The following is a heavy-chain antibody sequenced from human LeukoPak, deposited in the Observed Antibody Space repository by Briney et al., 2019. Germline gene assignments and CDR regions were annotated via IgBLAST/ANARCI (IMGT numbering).Heavy chain of an antibody. D-gene: IGHD6-19*01. J-gene: IGHJ4*02. CDR1: GFTFDDYA. CDR2: ISWNSGSI. CDR3: AKDISSGWYFLDY. Sequence: GGSLRLSCAASGFTFDDYAMHWVRQAPGKGLEXXXGISWNSGSIGYADSVKGRFTISRDNAKNSLYLQMNSLRAEDTALYYCAKDISSGWYFLDYWGQGTLVTVSS. V-gene: IGHV3-9*01.